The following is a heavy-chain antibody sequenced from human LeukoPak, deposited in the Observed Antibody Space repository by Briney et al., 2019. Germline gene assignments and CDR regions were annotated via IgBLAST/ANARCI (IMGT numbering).Heavy chain of an antibody. J-gene: IGHJ4*02. CDR3: AKRLPHYDFWSGYPDFDY. CDR2: ISGSGGST. Sequence: GGSLRLSCAASGFTFSSYAMSWVRQAPGKGLEWVSAISGSGGSTYYADSVKGRFTISRDNSKNTLYLQMNSLRAEDTAVYYCAKRLPHYDFWSGYPDFDYWGQGTLVTVSS. D-gene: IGHD3-3*01. V-gene: IGHV3-23*01. CDR1: GFTFSSYA.